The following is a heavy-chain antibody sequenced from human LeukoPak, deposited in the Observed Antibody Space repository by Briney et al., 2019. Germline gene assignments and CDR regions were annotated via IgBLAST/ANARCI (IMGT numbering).Heavy chain of an antibody. Sequence: SETLSLTCAVYGGSFSGYYWSWIRQPPGKGLEWIGEINHSGSTNYNPSLKSRVTISVDTSKNQFSLELSSVTAADTAVYYCARENSSGYYFKPFDYWGQGTLVTVSS. CDR3: ARENSSGYYFKPFDY. CDR2: INHSGST. V-gene: IGHV4-34*01. CDR1: GGSFSGYY. J-gene: IGHJ4*02. D-gene: IGHD3-22*01.